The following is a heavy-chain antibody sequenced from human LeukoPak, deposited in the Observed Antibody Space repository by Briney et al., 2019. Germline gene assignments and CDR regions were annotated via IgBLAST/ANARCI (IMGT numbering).Heavy chain of an antibody. D-gene: IGHD3-9*01. V-gene: IGHV1-69*13. CDR1: GGTFSSYA. CDR2: IIPIFGTA. Sequence: GASVKVSCKASGGTFSSYAISWVRQAPGQGLEWMGGIIPIFGTANYAQKFQGRVTITADESTSTAYMELSSLRSEDTAVYYCARGGYDILTGYYMPIDYWGQGTLVTVSS. J-gene: IGHJ4*02. CDR3: ARGGYDILTGYYMPIDY.